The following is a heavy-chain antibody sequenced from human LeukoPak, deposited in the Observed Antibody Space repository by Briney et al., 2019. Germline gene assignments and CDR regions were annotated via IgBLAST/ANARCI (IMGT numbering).Heavy chain of an antibody. V-gene: IGHV4-4*07. J-gene: IGHJ6*03. D-gene: IGHD5-12*01. CDR3: ARDKSTGYTHGHYYYNMDV. Sequence: SETLSLTCTVSGGSIGNDYLTWIRQSAGKGLEWIGRIHSGGTTNYNPSLVSRVTFSVDTSKNQASLTLTSVTAADTALYYCARDKSTGYTHGHYYYNMDVWGKGTTVTVSS. CDR1: GGSIGNDY. CDR2: IHSGGTT.